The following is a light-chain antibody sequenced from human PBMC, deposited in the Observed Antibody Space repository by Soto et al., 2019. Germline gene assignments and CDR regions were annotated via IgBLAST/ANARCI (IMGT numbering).Light chain of an antibody. Sequence: EIVLTQSPATLSLSPGETATLSCRASQSVSSYLAWYQQKPGQAPRLLIYDACNRATGIPARFSGSGSVTDFTLTSSSLEPEDFAVYYCQQRSNWPITFGQGTRLEIK. V-gene: IGKV3-11*01. CDR2: DAC. CDR1: QSVSSY. CDR3: QQRSNWPIT. J-gene: IGKJ5*01.